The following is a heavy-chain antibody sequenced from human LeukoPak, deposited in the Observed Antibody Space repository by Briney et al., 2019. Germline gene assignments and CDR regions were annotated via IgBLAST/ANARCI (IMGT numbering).Heavy chain of an antibody. CDR3: ARDPYVSVSAYFDY. V-gene: IGHV4-38-2*02. D-gene: IGHD3-10*01. CDR1: GGFISSYY. J-gene: IGHJ4*02. CDR2: IHHSGST. Sequence: SETLSLTCTVSGGFISSYYWGWLRKPPGKGLGWIGSIHHSGSTYYNPSLKSRVTISVDTSNNHSSLQLSSVTAADTAVYYCARDPYVSVSAYFDYCGQGTLVTVSS.